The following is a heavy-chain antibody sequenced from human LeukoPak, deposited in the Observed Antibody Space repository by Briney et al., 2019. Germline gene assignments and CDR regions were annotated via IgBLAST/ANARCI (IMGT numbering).Heavy chain of an antibody. V-gene: IGHV3-74*01. CDR3: VRDGYSYGFMLAFDI. D-gene: IGHD5-18*01. CDR2: INSDGSST. J-gene: IGHJ3*02. Sequence: GGSLRLSCAASGFTFSGYWMHWVRQAPGKGLVWVSRINSDGSSTSYADSVKGRITISRDSAKNTLYLQMNSLRAEDTAVYYCVRDGYSYGFMLAFDIWGLGTRVTVSS. CDR1: GFTFSGYW.